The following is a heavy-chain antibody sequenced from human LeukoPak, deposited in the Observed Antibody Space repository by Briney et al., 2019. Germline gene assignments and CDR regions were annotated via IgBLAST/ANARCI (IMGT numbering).Heavy chain of an antibody. Sequence: ASVKVSCKASGYTFTNYDINWVRQAPGQGLEWMGVINPSGGSTSYAQKFQGRVTMTRDTSTSTVYMELSSLRSEDTAVYYCARVNYYDSSRSDYWGQGTLVTVSS. V-gene: IGHV1-46*01. CDR3: ARVNYYDSSRSDY. CDR2: INPSGGST. J-gene: IGHJ4*02. D-gene: IGHD3-22*01. CDR1: GYTFTNYD.